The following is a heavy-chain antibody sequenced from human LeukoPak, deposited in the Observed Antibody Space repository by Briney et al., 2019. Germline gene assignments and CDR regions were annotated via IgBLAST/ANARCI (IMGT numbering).Heavy chain of an antibody. Sequence: GGSLRLSCAASGFTFSSYSMNWVRQAPGKGLEWVSSISSSSSYIYYADSVKGRFTISRDNAKNSLYLQMNSLRAEDTAVYYCASEVRAGRVDYWGQGALVTVSS. CDR3: ASEVRAGRVDY. J-gene: IGHJ4*02. D-gene: IGHD3-10*01. V-gene: IGHV3-21*01. CDR2: ISSSSSYI. CDR1: GFTFSSYS.